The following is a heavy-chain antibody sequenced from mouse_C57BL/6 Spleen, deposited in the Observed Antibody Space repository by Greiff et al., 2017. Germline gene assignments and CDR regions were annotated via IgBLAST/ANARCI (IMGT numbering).Heavy chain of an antibody. CDR1: GYTFTSYW. V-gene: IGHV1-64*01. CDR3: ARGITTVVRNWYFDV. Sequence: VQLQQPGAELVKPGASVKLSCKASGYTFTSYWMHWVKQRPGQGLEWIGMIHPNSGSTNYNEKFKSKATLTVDKSSSTAYMQLSSLTSEDSAVYYCARGITTVVRNWYFDVWGTGTTVTVSS. J-gene: IGHJ1*03. D-gene: IGHD1-1*01. CDR2: IHPNSGST.